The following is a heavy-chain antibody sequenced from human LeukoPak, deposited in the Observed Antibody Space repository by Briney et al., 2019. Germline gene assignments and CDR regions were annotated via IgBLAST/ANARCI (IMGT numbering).Heavy chain of an antibody. CDR2: IYYSGSA. CDR1: GGSVGSSIYY. D-gene: IGHD3-9*01. Sequence: SETLSLTCTVSGGSVGSSIYYWGWIRQPPGKGLEWIGSIYYSGSAYYNPSLKGRVTMSVDTSKNQFSLKLSSVTAADTAVYYCAAHYDILTGYSDYWGQGTLVTVSS. V-gene: IGHV4-39*01. J-gene: IGHJ4*02. CDR3: AAHYDILTGYSDY.